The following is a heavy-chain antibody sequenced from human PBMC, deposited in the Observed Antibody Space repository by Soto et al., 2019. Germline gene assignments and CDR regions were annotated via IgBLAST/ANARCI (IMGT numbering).Heavy chain of an antibody. CDR3: ATQGGGGSYRNTFDP. Sequence: SETLSLTCLVSGGSISSGGYSWSWIRQPPGKGLEWIGSIYYSGSTYYNPSLKSRVTISVDTSKNHFSLKLSSVTAADTALYYWATQGGGGSYRNTFDPWGQGTLVTVSS. V-gene: IGHV4-30-2*03. CDR1: GGSISSGGYS. CDR2: IYYSGST. J-gene: IGHJ5*02. D-gene: IGHD3-16*01.